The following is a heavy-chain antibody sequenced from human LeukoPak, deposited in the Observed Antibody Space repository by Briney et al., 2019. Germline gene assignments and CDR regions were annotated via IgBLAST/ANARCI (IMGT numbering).Heavy chain of an antibody. CDR3: AREILGGFNPGAY. V-gene: IGHV4-4*02. D-gene: IGHD1-14*01. J-gene: IGHJ4*02. CDR1: LDSTTSNF. CDR2: IHRSGSP. Sequence: SETLSLTCTVSLDSTTSNFWSWVRQPPGKGLEWIGEIHRSGSPNYNPSLQSRVAISIDRSRNQIALELSSVTAADTAVYYCAREILGGFNPGAYWGRGTLVTVSS.